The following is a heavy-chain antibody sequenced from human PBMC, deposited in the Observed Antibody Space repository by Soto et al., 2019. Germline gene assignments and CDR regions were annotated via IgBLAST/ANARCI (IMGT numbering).Heavy chain of an antibody. Sequence: ASVKVSCKASGYTFTSYAMHWVRQAPGQRLEWMGWINAGNGNTKYSQKFQGRVTITRDTSASTAYMELSSLRSEDTAVYYCARDLWPVDTAMVTPFDYWGQGTLVTSPQ. CDR1: GYTFTSYA. CDR3: ARDLWPVDTAMVTPFDY. V-gene: IGHV1-3*01. CDR2: INAGNGNT. D-gene: IGHD5-18*01. J-gene: IGHJ4*02.